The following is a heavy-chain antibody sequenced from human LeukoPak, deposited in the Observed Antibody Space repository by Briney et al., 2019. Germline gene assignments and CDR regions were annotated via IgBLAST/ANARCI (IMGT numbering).Heavy chain of an antibody. Sequence: HGESLKISCKGSGYSFTSYWIGWVRQMPGKGLEWMGIIYPGDPDTRYSPSFQGQVTISADKSISTAYLQWSSLKASDTAMYYCARYQLLPRNWFDPWGQGTLVTVSS. V-gene: IGHV5-51*01. D-gene: IGHD2-2*01. CDR1: GYSFTSYW. CDR2: IYPGDPDT. CDR3: ARYQLLPRNWFDP. J-gene: IGHJ5*02.